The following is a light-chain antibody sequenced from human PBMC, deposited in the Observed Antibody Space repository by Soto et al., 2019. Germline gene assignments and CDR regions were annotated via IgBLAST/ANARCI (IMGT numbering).Light chain of an antibody. V-gene: IGKV3-20*01. J-gene: IGKJ5*01. CDR1: QSVSSSY. CDR2: GAS. CDR3: QQYGSSPIT. Sequence: EIVLTQSPGTLSLSPGERATLSCRPSQSVSSSYLAWYQQKPGQAPRLLIYGASSRATGIPDRFSGSGSGTDLTLTISRLEPEDFAVYYCQQYGSSPITFGQGPRLEIK.